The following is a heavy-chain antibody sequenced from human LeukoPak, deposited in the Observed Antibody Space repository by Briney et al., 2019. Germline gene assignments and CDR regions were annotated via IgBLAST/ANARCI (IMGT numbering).Heavy chain of an antibody. Sequence: GGSLRLSCAASGFTFSNYAMNWVRQAPGKGLQWVSAISAHDGSTYYADSVKGRFTISRDNSKNTLYLQMNSLRAEDTAVYYCARDLWESTYDFWSGYYLPSMDVWGQGTTVTVSS. CDR3: ARDLWESTYDFWSGYYLPSMDV. J-gene: IGHJ6*02. V-gene: IGHV3-23*01. CDR2: ISAHDGST. CDR1: GFTFSNYA. D-gene: IGHD3-3*01.